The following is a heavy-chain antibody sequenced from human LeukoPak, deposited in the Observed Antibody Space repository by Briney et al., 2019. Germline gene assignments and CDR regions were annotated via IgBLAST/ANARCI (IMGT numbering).Heavy chain of an antibody. Sequence: GGSLRLSCAVSGFTFSSYEMNWVRQAPGKGLEWISHISSGGSTIYYADSVKGRFTISRDNAKNSLYLQMNSLRAEDTAVYYCARDYGGNYRAHIDYWGQGTLVTVSS. CDR1: GFTFSSYE. CDR2: ISSGGSTI. V-gene: IGHV3-48*03. J-gene: IGHJ4*02. D-gene: IGHD4-23*01. CDR3: ARDYGGNYRAHIDY.